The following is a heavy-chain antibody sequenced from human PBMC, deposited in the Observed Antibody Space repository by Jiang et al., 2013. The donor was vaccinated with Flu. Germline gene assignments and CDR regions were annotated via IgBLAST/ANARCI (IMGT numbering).Heavy chain of an antibody. CDR1: GYTFTSYY. Sequence: SGAEVKKPGASVKVSCKASGYTFTSYYMHWVRQAPGQGLEWMGIINPSGGSTSYAQKFQGRVTMTRDTSTSTVYMELSSLRSEDTAVYYCARYFGATHHQIQHSVFDYWGQGTLVTVSS. CDR3: ARYFGATHHQIQHSVFDY. D-gene: IGHD3-16*01. CDR2: INPSGGST. J-gene: IGHJ4*02. V-gene: IGHV1-46*03.